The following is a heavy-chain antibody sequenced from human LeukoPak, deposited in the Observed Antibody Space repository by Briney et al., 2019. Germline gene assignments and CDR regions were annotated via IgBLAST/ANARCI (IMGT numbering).Heavy chain of an antibody. CDR3: AREPQFYDIVSGYYNEELDY. J-gene: IGHJ4*02. V-gene: IGHV4-34*01. CDR1: GGSFSGYY. D-gene: IGHD3-9*01. Sequence: SETLTLTCAVYGGSFSGYYWSWIRQPPGKGLEWIGEINHSGSTNYNPSLKSRVTISVDTSKNQFSLKLSSVTAADTAVYYCAREPQFYDIVSGYYNEELDYWGQGTLVTVSS. CDR2: INHSGST.